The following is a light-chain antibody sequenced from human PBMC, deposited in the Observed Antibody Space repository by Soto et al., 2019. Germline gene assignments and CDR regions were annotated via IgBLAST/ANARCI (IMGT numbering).Light chain of an antibody. V-gene: IGKV3-11*01. J-gene: IGKJ5*01. CDR3: QQRNIWPPVT. CDR1: PSVSST. CDR2: GAS. Sequence: EIVLTQSPGTLSLSPGERATLSCRASPSVSSTLAWFQQKPGQAPRLLIYGASTRATGIPARFSGSGSGTDFTLTISSLEPEDSAIYYCQQRNIWPPVTFGQGTRLEIK.